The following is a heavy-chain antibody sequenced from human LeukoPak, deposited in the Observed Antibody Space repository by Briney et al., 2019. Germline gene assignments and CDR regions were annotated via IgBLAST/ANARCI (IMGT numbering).Heavy chain of an antibody. V-gene: IGHV3-66*01. Sequence: GGSLRLSCAASRFTISSNYMSWVRQAPGKGVDWVSVISSGGSTYYSDSVKGRFTISRDNSKNTLYLQMNTLRAEDTAVYYCARGLYCSGWYFDYWGQGTLVTVSS. CDR3: ARGLYCSGWYFDY. D-gene: IGHD6-19*01. CDR1: RFTISSNY. J-gene: IGHJ4*02. CDR2: ISSGGST.